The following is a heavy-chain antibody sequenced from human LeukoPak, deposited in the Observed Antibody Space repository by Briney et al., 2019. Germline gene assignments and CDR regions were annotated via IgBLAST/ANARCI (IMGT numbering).Heavy chain of an antibody. D-gene: IGHD2-2*01. V-gene: IGHV3-23*01. CDR3: AKDREDAEYYFDY. J-gene: IGHJ4*02. CDR2: ISGSGGST. CDR1: GFTFSSYA. Sequence: GGSLRFSCAASGFTFSSYAMSWVRQAPGKGLEWVSAISGSGGSTYYADSVKGRFTISRDNSKNTLYLRMNSLRAEDTAVYYCAKDREDAEYYFDYWGQGTLVTVSS.